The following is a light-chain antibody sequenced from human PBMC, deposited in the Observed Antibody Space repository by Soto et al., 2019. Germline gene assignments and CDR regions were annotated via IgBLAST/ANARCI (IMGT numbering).Light chain of an antibody. Sequence: QSVLTQPPSASGAPGQRVTISCSGSSSNIGGNTVNWYQQLPGTAPKLLIYTNNQRPSGVRDRFSGSRSGTSASLAISGLQSGDEADYYCAAWDDSLNGFVFGTGTKVTVL. CDR3: AAWDDSLNGFV. CDR1: SSNIGGNT. V-gene: IGLV1-44*01. J-gene: IGLJ1*01. CDR2: TNN.